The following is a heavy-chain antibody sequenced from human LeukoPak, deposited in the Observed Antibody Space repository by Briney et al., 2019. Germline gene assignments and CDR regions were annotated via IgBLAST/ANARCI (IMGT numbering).Heavy chain of an antibody. D-gene: IGHD2-2*01. J-gene: IGHJ4*02. CDR1: GFTFSSHG. CDR2: IRDDGSKT. CDR3: ATGRSCTTCFLPDY. V-gene: IGHV3-30*02. Sequence: GGSLRLSCVGSGFTFSSHGLHWVRQAPGKGLEWVAFIRDDGSKTHYADSLKGRFTISRDNSKNSLFLQMNSLRAEDTAVYHCATGRSCTTCFLPDYWGQGALVTVSS.